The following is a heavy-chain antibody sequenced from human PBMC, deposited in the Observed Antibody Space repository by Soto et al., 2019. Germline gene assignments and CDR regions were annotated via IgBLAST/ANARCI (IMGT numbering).Heavy chain of an antibody. CDR1: GGSFSGHS. CDR2: INHSGRV. J-gene: IGHJ5*01. Sequence: PXGTLSLTCAVYGGSFSGHSWTWIRQSPGKGLEWIGDINHSGRVNYSPSLKSRVTISLDTSKNQFSLTLSAVTAADTAMYYRSTRAYDTNGYYRFDPWGQGTLVTVSS. CDR3: STRAYDTNGYYRFDP. D-gene: IGHD3-22*01. V-gene: IGHV4-34*01.